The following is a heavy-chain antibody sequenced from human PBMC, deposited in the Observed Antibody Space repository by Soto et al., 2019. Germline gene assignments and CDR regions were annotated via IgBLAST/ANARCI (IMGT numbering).Heavy chain of an antibody. D-gene: IGHD3-10*01. CDR2: IHKTGTIT. CDR1: GFTFSTYA. CDR3: VRDLNYKFFFHL. Sequence: EGQVVESGGDLVQPGDSLTISCAASGFTFSTYAMSWVRQAPGKGLEWVSGIHKTGTITFYADSVKGRFTISRDNSKNTLYLHMRSLRDGDTAVYYCVRDLNYKFFFHLWGQGTLVTVSS. J-gene: IGHJ1*01. V-gene: IGHV3-23*05.